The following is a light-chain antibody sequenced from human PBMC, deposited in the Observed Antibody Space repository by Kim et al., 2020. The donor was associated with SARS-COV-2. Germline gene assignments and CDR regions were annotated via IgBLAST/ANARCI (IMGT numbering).Light chain of an antibody. J-gene: IGKJ1*01. CDR3: QQRSNSPRT. CDR1: KSVSSY. Sequence: EIVLTQSPATLSLSPGERATLSCRASKSVSSYLAWYQQKPGQAPRLLIYDASNRATGIPARFSGSGSGTDFTLTISSLEPEDFAVYYCQQRSNSPRTFGQGTKVDIK. CDR2: DAS. V-gene: IGKV3-11*01.